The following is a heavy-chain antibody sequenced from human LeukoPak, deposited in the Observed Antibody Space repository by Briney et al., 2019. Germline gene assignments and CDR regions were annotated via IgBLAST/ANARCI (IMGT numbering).Heavy chain of an antibody. CDR1: GASISTNY. V-gene: IGHV4-59*01. Sequence: PSETLSLTCTVSGASISTNYWSWIRQPPEKGLEWIGYVYYSGNTNYSPSLKSRVTISVDTLKNQFSLKMSSVTAADTATYYCARGVVAATGYDYWGQGTLVTVSS. CDR3: ARGVVAATGYDY. D-gene: IGHD2-15*01. J-gene: IGHJ4*02. CDR2: VYYSGNT.